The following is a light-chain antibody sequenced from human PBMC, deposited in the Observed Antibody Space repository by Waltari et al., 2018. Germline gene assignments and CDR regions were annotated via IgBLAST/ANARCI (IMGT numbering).Light chain of an antibody. CDR2: KAS. CDR1: QSISSW. CDR3: QQYNSYSRWT. Sequence: DIQMTQSPSTLSASVGDRVTITCRASQSISSWLAWYQQKPGKAPKILIYKASSLESGVPSRFSGSGSGTEFTLTISSLQPDDFATYYCQQYNSYSRWTFGQGTKVEIK. J-gene: IGKJ1*01. V-gene: IGKV1-5*03.